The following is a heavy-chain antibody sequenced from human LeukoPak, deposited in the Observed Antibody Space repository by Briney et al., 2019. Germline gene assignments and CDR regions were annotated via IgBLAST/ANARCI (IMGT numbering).Heavy chain of an antibody. D-gene: IGHD3-22*01. J-gene: IGHJ4*02. CDR1: GYTFTSYG. CDR2: ISSNSDNT. V-gene: IGHV1-18*01. Sequence: ASVNVSCKATGYTFTSYGISWVRQAPGQGLEWMGWISSNSDNTNYAQKLQGRVTITADKSTSTAYMELSSLRSEDTAVYYCARDPGYDSSGYHDYWGQGTLVTVSS. CDR3: ARDPGYDSSGYHDY.